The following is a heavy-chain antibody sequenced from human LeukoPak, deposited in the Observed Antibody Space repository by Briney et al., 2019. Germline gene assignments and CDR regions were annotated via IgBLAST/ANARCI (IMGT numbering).Heavy chain of an antibody. Sequence: GGSLRLSCTASGFTFGDYAMSWVRQAPGKGLEWVGFIRSKAYGGTTEYAASVKGRFTISRDDSKSIAYLQMNSLKTEDTAVYYCTRVNGDYGSPSAFDIWGQGTMVTVSS. CDR1: GFTFGDYA. D-gene: IGHD4-17*01. CDR3: TRVNGDYGSPSAFDI. CDR2: IRSKAYGGTT. J-gene: IGHJ3*02. V-gene: IGHV3-49*04.